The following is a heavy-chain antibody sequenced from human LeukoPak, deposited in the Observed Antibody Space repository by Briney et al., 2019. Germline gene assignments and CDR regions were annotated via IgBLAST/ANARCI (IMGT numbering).Heavy chain of an antibody. J-gene: IGHJ4*02. D-gene: IGHD2-15*01. Sequence: GGSLRLSCAASGFTFSSYEMNWVRQAPGKELEWVSYISSSGSTIYYADSVKGRFTISRDNAKNSLYLQMNSLRAEDTAVYYCASCGGSCYWVRWGQGTLVTVSS. CDR2: ISSSGSTI. CDR1: GFTFSSYE. V-gene: IGHV3-48*03. CDR3: ASCGGSCYWVR.